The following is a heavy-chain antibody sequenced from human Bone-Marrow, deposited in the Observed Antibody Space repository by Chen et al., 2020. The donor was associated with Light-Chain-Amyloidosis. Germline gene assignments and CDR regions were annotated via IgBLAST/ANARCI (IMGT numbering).Heavy chain of an antibody. Sequence: EVQLVESGGGLVQPEGSLRLSCAASGFTFSSYWMTWVRQAPGKGLGGVANRKEEGREKCDGDAVKGRFTISGDNAKNSLYLEMNSRRAEDTAVYYCVRDRAVITTHEYFGHWGQGSLVTVSS. CDR3: VRDRAVITTHEYFGH. CDR1: GFTFSSYW. V-gene: IGHV3-7*01. D-gene: IGHD3-16*01. CDR2: RKEEGREK. J-gene: IGHJ1*01.